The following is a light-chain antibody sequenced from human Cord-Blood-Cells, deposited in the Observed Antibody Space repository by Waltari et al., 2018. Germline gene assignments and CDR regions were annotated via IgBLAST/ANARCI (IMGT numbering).Light chain of an antibody. CDR3: CSYAGSSTYV. CDR1: SSDAGSSNL. Sequence: QPALTQPPSVSGSPGPSITISGTGTSSDAGSSNLASWYQQHPGKAPKLMIYEGSKRPSGVSNRFSGSKSGNTASLTISGLQAEDEADYYCCSYAGSSTYVFGTGTKVTVL. CDR2: EGS. J-gene: IGLJ1*01. V-gene: IGLV2-23*01.